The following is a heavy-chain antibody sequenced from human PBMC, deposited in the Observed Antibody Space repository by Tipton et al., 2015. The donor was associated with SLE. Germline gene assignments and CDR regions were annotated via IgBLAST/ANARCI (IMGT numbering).Heavy chain of an antibody. D-gene: IGHD5-12*01. CDR3: ARRHYSGPFDS. V-gene: IGHV4-34*01. J-gene: IGHJ4*02. Sequence: TLSLTCVVYGESFSTYYWNWIRQPPGKGLEWIGEIKHNGRTNYSPSLKSRVTISVDTSKKEFSLKLSSVTAADTAVYYCARRHYSGPFDSWGQGTLVTVSS. CDR2: IKHNGRT. CDR1: GESFSTYY.